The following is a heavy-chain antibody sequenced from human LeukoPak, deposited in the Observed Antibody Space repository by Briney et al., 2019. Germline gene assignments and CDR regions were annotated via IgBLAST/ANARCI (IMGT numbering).Heavy chain of an antibody. D-gene: IGHD6-13*01. V-gene: IGHV1-8*03. CDR2: MNPNSGNT. CDR3: ARLHSSSWYLYYFDY. Sequence: GASVQVSCQASGYTFTSYDINWVRQATGQGLEWMGWMNPNSGNTGYAQKFQGRVTITRNTSISTAYMELSSLRSEDTAVYYCARLHSSSWYLYYFDYWGQGTLVTVSS. CDR1: GYTFTSYD. J-gene: IGHJ4*02.